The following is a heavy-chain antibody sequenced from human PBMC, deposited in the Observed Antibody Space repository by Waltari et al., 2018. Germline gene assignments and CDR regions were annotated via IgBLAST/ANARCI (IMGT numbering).Heavy chain of an antibody. CDR1: GDFPSDDH. CDR2: LRNTGAT. CDR3: ARLPSKYFDSIGWGFFDQ. J-gene: IGHJ4*02. Sequence: QVQLQESGPGLVKPSETLSLTCTVSGDFPSDDHWTWIRQAPGKGLEWIAYLRNTGATKCTPSLQSRVTISTVTSKKQFSLMLTSVTAADTAVYYCARLPSKYFDSIGWGFFDQWGQGILVTVSS. D-gene: IGHD3-22*01. V-gene: IGHV4-59*08.